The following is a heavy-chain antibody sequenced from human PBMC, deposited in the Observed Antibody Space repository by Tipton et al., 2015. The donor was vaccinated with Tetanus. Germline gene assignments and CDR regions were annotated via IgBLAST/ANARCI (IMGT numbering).Heavy chain of an antibody. CDR1: GGSISSFY. CDR2: IYYSGSA. V-gene: IGHV4-59*12. J-gene: IGHJ4*02. CDR3: ARGVTMIVVVNYFDY. Sequence: TLSLTCTISGGSISSFYWSWIRQPPGKGLEWVGHIYYSGSANYNPSLKSRVTISADTSGNLFSLKLSSVTAADTAVYYCARGVTMIVVVNYFDYWGQGILVTVSS. D-gene: IGHD3-22*01.